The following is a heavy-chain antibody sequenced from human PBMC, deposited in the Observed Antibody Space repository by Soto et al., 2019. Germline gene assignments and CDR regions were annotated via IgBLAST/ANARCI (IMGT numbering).Heavy chain of an antibody. CDR2: ILTILGIA. Sequence: QVQLVQSGAEVKKPGSSVKVSCKASGGTFSSYTISWVRQAPGQGLEWMGRILTILGIANYAQKFQGRVTITADKSTSTAYMELSSLRSEDTAVYYCARDTDDYGDYDGWFDPWGQGTLVTVSS. V-gene: IGHV1-69*08. CDR3: ARDTDDYGDYDGWFDP. J-gene: IGHJ5*02. CDR1: GGTFSSYT. D-gene: IGHD4-17*01.